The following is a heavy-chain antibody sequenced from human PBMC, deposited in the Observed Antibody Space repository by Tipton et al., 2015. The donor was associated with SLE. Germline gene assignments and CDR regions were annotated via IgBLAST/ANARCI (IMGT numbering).Heavy chain of an antibody. CDR2: IYHSGST. CDR1: GYSISSGYY. J-gene: IGHJ4*02. Sequence: TLSLTCAVSGYSISSGYYWGWIRQPPGKGLEWIGSIYHSGSTYYNPSLKSRVTISVDTSKNQFSLKLSSVTAADTAVYYCARGSFPVVATTPLSDWGQGTLVTVSS. CDR3: ARGSFPVVATTPLSD. D-gene: IGHD5-12*01. V-gene: IGHV4-38-2*01.